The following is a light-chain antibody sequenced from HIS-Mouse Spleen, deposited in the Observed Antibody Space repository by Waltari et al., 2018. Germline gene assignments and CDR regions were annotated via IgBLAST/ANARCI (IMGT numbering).Light chain of an antibody. J-gene: IGLJ2*01. CDR1: NIGSKS. CDR3: QVWDSSSDHVV. CDR2: DDS. Sequence: SYVLTQPPSVSVAPGKTARITCGGNNIGSKSVHWYQQKPGQAPVLVVYDDSDRPSGIPGRLSGSKSGNTATLTISRVEAGDEADYYCQVWDSSSDHVVFGGGTKLTVL. V-gene: IGLV3-21*03.